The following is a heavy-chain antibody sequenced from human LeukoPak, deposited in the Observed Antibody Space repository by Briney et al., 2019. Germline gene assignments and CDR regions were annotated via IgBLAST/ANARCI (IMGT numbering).Heavy chain of an antibody. D-gene: IGHD6-13*01. Sequence: GGSLRLSCAASGFTFSDYYMSWIRQAPGKGLEWVSYISSSGSTIYYADSVKGRFTVSRDNAKNSLYLQMNSLRAEDTAVYYCARGRRYSSSSRAFDIWGQGTMVTVSS. CDR3: ARGRRYSSSSRAFDI. J-gene: IGHJ3*02. CDR2: ISSSGSTI. V-gene: IGHV3-11*01. CDR1: GFTFSDYY.